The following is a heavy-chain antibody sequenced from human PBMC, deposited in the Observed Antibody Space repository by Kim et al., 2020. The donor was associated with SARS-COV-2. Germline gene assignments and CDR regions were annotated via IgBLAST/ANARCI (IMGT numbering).Heavy chain of an antibody. J-gene: IGHJ4*02. V-gene: IGHV3-53*01. D-gene: IGHD3-10*01. CDR2: IEIGGAT. CDR3: AGGHYTR. CDR1: DFTVSSNY. Sequence: GGSLRLSCAASDFTVSSNYMSWVRQAPGKGLEWLSLIEIGGATHYADFVRGRFTISRDNSKNTLYFQMNNLRAEDTAVYYCAGGHYTRWGQGTLCTVSS.